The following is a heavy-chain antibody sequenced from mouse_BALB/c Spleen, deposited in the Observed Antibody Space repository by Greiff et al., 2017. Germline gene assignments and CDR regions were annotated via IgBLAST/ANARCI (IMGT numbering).Heavy chain of an antibody. CDR3: ARWYYRYDYAMDY. CDR2: ILPGSGST. D-gene: IGHD2-14*01. J-gene: IGHJ4*01. Sequence: QVQLQQSGAELMKPGASVKISCKATGYTFSSYWIEWVKQRPGHGLEWIGEILPGSGSTNYNEKFKGKATFTADTSSNTAYMQLSSLTSEDSAVYYCARWYYRYDYAMDYWGQGTSVTVSS. V-gene: IGHV1-9*01. CDR1: GYTFSSYW.